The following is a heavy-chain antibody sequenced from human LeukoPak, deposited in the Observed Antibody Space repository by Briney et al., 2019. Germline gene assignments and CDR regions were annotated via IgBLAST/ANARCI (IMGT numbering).Heavy chain of an antibody. Sequence: GGSLRLSCAASGFTFSSYSMNWVRQAPGKGLEWVSAISGSGGSTYYADSVKGRFTISRDNSKNTLYLQMNSLRAEDTAVYYCANSRAVAVLPAGWGQGTLVTVSS. J-gene: IGHJ4*02. CDR1: GFTFSSYS. CDR3: ANSRAVAVLPAG. D-gene: IGHD6-19*01. V-gene: IGHV3-23*01. CDR2: ISGSGGST.